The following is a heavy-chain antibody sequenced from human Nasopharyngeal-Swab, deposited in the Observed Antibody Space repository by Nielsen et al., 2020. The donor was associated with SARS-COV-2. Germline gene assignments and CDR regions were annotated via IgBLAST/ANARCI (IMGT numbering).Heavy chain of an antibody. J-gene: IGHJ6*02. Sequence: GESLKISCADTGFTFSYYAMNWVRQAPGKGLEWVSGISDGGGSTSYADSAKGRFTISRDNSKKTLYLQMNSLTAEDMAVYYCAKVLAAAVAYYYGMDVWGQGTTVTVSS. CDR1: GFTFSYYA. D-gene: IGHD6-13*01. CDR2: ISDGGGST. V-gene: IGHV3-23*01. CDR3: AKVLAAAVAYYYGMDV.